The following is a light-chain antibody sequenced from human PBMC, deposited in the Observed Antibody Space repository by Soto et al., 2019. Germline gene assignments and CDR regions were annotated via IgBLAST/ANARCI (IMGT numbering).Light chain of an antibody. J-gene: IGLJ2*01. CDR3: QTGGTGVV. V-gene: IGLV4-69*01. CDR1: SGHSSYA. Sequence: QLVLTQSPSASASLGASVKLTCTLSSGHSSYAIAWHQQQPEKGPRYLMKLNSDGSHSKGDGIPDRFSGSSSGAERYLAISSLKSEDEADYYCQTGGTGVVFGGGTKLTVL. CDR2: LNSDGSH.